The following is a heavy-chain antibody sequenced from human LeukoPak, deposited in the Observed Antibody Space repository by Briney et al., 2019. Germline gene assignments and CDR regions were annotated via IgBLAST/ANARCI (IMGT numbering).Heavy chain of an antibody. Sequence: PSQTLSLTCTVSGDSISRGNYYWSWMRQPAGRGLEWIGRFSITGSTDYNPSLKSRVTISVDTSKNQFSLRLTAVTAADTAVYYCVRGFDPWGQGTLVTVSS. CDR2: FSITGST. V-gene: IGHV4-61*02. CDR1: GDSISRGNYY. CDR3: VRGFDP. J-gene: IGHJ5*02.